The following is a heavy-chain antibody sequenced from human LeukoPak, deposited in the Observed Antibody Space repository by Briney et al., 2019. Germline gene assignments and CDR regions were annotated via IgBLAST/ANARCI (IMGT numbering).Heavy chain of an antibody. Sequence: PGRSLRLSRAASGXTFSSYGMHWVRQAPAKGLERVAVIWFDGSYKYYADSVKGRFTISRDNSKNTPYLQMNSLRAEDTAVYYCARGMSVTYNAIDYWGQGTLVTVSS. CDR3: ARGMSVTYNAIDY. D-gene: IGHD1-1*01. CDR2: IWFDGSYK. J-gene: IGHJ4*02. CDR1: GXTFSSYG. V-gene: IGHV3-33*01.